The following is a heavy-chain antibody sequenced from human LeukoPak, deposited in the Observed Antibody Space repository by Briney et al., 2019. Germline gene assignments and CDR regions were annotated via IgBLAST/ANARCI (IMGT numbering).Heavy chain of an antibody. D-gene: IGHD1-1*01. Sequence: GGSLRLSCAASGFTFSSYWMSWVRQAPGKGLEWVAFIRYDGSNKYYADSVKGRFTISRDNSKNTLYLQMNSLRAEDTAVYYCAKDPGVQLERHNFDYWGQGTLVTVSS. CDR2: IRYDGSNK. J-gene: IGHJ4*02. CDR1: GFTFSSYW. V-gene: IGHV3-30*02. CDR3: AKDPGVQLERHNFDY.